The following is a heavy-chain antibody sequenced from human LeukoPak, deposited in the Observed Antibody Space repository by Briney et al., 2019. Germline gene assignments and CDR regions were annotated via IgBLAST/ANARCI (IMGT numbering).Heavy chain of an antibody. V-gene: IGHV4-59*02. D-gene: IGHD3-3*01. CDR3: ARDPPEDEWNSFDY. Sequence: PAETLSLTCTVSGGSVGGYYWNWIRQPPGKGLEWIGFIHYSGFTVYSPSLQSRVTMSVDTSRNQVSLELRSVSAADTALYYCARDPPEDEWNSFDYWGQGTLVTVSS. CDR2: IHYSGFT. CDR1: GGSVGGYY. J-gene: IGHJ4*02.